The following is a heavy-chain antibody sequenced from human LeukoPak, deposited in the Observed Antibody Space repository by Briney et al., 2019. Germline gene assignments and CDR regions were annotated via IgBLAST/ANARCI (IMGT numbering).Heavy chain of an antibody. J-gene: IGHJ4*02. CDR1: GFTFSSYD. V-gene: IGHV3-30-3*01. CDR2: ISYDGSNK. CDR3: ARDFLRCSGGSCNPGAPSYYFDY. D-gene: IGHD2-15*01. Sequence: GRSLRLSRAASGFTFSSYDMHWVRQAPGKGLEWVAVISYDGSNKYYADSVKGRFTISRDNSKNTLYLQMNSLRAEDTAVYYCARDFLRCSGGSCNPGAPSYYFDYWGQGTLVTVSS.